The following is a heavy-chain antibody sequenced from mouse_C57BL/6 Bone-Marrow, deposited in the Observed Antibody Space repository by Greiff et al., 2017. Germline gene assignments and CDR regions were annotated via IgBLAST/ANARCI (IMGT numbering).Heavy chain of an antibody. J-gene: IGHJ2*01. V-gene: IGHV14-4*01. CDR1: GFNIKDDY. Sequence: VQLQQSGAELVRPGASVKLSCTASGFNIKDDYMHWVKQRPEQGLEWIGWIDPENGDTEYASKFQGKATITAHTSSNTAYLPLSSLTSEDTAVYYCTTFTTVVDFDYWGQGTTLTVSS. D-gene: IGHD1-1*01. CDR2: IDPENGDT. CDR3: TTFTTVVDFDY.